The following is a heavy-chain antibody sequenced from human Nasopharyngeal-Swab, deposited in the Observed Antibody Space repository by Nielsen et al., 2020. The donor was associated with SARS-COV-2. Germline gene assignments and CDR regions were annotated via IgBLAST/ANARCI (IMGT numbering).Heavy chain of an antibody. Sequence: GGSLRLSCAASEFTFSSYSMNWVRQAPGKGQEWVSSISSSSSYIYYADSVKGRFTISRDNAKNSLYLQLNSLRAEDTAVYYCAKDWEDIVVVVATYFDYWGQGTLVTVSS. CDR1: EFTFSSYS. CDR3: AKDWEDIVVVVATYFDY. CDR2: ISSSSSYI. V-gene: IGHV3-21*04. D-gene: IGHD2-15*01. J-gene: IGHJ4*02.